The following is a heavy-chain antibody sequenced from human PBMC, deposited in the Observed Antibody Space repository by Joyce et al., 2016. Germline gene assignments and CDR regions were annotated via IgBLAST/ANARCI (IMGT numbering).Heavy chain of an antibody. CDR3: ARGRMGPPPSAMFNRGGSYHLDV. J-gene: IGHJ6*03. D-gene: IGHD3-10*02. CDR2: INHSGST. Sequence: QVQLQQWGAGLLKPSETLSLTCAVYGGSFSGSYWSWIRQPPGKGLEWIGEINHSGSTNYNPSLKSRVTISSDTSKNQFSLKLTSVAAADTAVYYCARGRMGPPPSAMFNRGGSYHLDVWGKGTTVTVSS. V-gene: IGHV4-34*01. CDR1: GGSFSGSY.